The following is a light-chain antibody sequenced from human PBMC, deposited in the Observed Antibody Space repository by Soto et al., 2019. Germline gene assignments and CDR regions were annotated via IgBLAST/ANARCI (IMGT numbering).Light chain of an antibody. J-gene: IGKJ3*01. CDR3: QPYDNLPRT. Sequence: DIQMTQSPSSLSASVGDRVTITCQASQDISNYLNWYQQKPGKPPKLLIYDASNLETGVPSRFSGSGSGTDFTFTISSLQPEDIATYYCQPYDNLPRTFGPGTKVDIK. V-gene: IGKV1-33*01. CDR2: DAS. CDR1: QDISNY.